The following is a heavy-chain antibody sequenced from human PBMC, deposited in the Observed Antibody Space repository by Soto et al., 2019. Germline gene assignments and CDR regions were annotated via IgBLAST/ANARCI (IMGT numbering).Heavy chain of an antibody. CDR2: ISYHGSNK. Sequence: QVQLVESGGGVVQPGRSLRLSCAASGFTFSSYAMHWVRQAPGKGLEWVAVISYHGSNKYYADSVKGRFTISRDNSKKTLYLQMNSLRAEDTAVYYCARDRGTIGNPIFDYWGQGTLVTVSS. V-gene: IGHV3-30-3*01. CDR3: ARDRGTIGNPIFDY. D-gene: IGHD1-26*01. CDR1: GFTFSSYA. J-gene: IGHJ4*02.